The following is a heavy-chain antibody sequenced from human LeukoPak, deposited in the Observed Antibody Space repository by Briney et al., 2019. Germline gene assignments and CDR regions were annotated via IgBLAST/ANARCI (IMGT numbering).Heavy chain of an antibody. J-gene: IGHJ4*02. CDR3: ARDTALIGAAFGGLGYFDY. CDR1: GGSISSYY. D-gene: IGHD6-13*01. Sequence: SETLCLTCTVSGGSISSYYWSWIRQPPGKGLEWIGYIYYSGSTNYNPSLKSRVTISVDTSKNQFSLKLSSVTAADTAVYYCARDTALIGAAFGGLGYFDYWGQGTLVTVSS. V-gene: IGHV4-59*01. CDR2: IYYSGST.